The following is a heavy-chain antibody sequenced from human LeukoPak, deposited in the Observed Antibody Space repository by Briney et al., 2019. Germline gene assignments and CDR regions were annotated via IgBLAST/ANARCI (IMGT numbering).Heavy chain of an antibody. CDR3: ARDLYDSSGLDAFDI. V-gene: IGHV3-64*01. D-gene: IGHD3-22*01. Sequence: GGSLRLSCVASGFTFSSYAMHWVRQAPGKGLEYVSAISSNGSSTYYANSVKGRFTISRDNSKNTLYLQMSSLRAEDMAVYYCARDLYDSSGLDAFDIWGQGTMVTVSS. J-gene: IGHJ3*02. CDR2: ISSNGSST. CDR1: GFTFSSYA.